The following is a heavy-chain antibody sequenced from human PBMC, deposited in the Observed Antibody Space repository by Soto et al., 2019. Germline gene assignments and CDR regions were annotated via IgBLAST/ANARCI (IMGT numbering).Heavy chain of an antibody. Sequence: GASVKVSCKASGYTFTTYGISWVRQAPGQGLEWMGWMSGYNGNTNYAQKLQGRVTMTTDTSTSTAYMELRSLRSDDTAVYYCARDYYGSGRLNAHNWFDPWGQGTLVTVSS. CDR1: GYTFTTYG. J-gene: IGHJ5*02. CDR3: ARDYYGSGRLNAHNWFDP. V-gene: IGHV1-18*01. D-gene: IGHD3-10*01. CDR2: MSGYNGNT.